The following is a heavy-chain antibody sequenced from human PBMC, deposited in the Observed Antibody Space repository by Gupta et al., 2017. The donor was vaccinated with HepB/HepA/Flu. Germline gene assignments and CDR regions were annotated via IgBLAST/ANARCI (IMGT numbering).Heavy chain of an antibody. Sequence: QLQLQESGPGLVKPSETLSLICSVSRGSITSSSYYWGWIRQPPGKGLEWLGSISYSGRNNYTPSRTRRVTISIDTSKNQRSLKLSSVKEAEAAVYFCASRKWPKTVCYDRSGDWDCDLWVRGILGTVSS. CDR3: ASRKWPKTVCYDRSGDWDCDL. D-gene: IGHD2-8*01. V-gene: IGHV4-39*01. CDR1: RGSITSSSYY. J-gene: IGHJ2*01. CDR2: ISYSGRN.